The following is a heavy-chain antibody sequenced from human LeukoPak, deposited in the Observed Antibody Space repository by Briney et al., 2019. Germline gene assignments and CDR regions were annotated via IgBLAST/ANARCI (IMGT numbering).Heavy chain of an antibody. J-gene: IGHJ6*02. CDR3: ARGVGYCSSTSCYAAYYYYGMDV. V-gene: IGHV4-39*07. Sequence: SETLSLTCTVSGGSISSSSYYWGWIRQPPGKGLEWIGEINHSGSTNYNPSLKSRVTISVDTSKNQFSLKLSSVTAADTAVYYCARGVGYCSSTSCYAAYYYYGMDVWGQGTTVTVSS. CDR1: GGSISSSSYY. D-gene: IGHD2-2*01. CDR2: INHSGST.